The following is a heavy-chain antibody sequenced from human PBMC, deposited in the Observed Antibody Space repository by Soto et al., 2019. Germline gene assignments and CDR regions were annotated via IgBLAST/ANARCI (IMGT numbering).Heavy chain of an antibody. J-gene: IGHJ4*02. D-gene: IGHD2-2*02. CDR2: INAGNGDT. CDR3: ASSFTVPADIGY. Sequence: ASVKFSCKASGYTFTNYAMHWVRPAPGQKIEWMVWINAGNGDTKDXXKFQGRVXXTRDTAASPAXVELSXLGSEDTAVYYCASSFTVPADIGYCGQGTLVTVSX. CDR1: GYTFTNYA. V-gene: IGHV1-3*01.